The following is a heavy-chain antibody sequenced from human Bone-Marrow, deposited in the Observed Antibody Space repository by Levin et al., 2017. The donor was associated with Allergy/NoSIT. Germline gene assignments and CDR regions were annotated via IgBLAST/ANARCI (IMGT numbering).Heavy chain of an antibody. V-gene: IGHV3-23*01. CDR2: ISSGGDKT. J-gene: IGHJ4*02. D-gene: IGHD2-2*03. CDR3: AKDGYSGDSKGHQFDY. CDR1: EFTFKTYA. Sequence: PGGSLRLSCAASEFTFKTYAMNWVRQAPGKGLECVSGISSGGDKTYYADSVKGRFTISRDNSKNTVYLQMNSLRVEDTARYYCAKDGYSGDSKGHQFDYWGQGTLVTVSS.